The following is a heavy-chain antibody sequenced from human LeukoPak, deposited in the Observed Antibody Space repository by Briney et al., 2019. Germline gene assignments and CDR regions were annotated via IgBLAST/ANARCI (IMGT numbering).Heavy chain of an antibody. CDR2: ICSGGST. CDR1: GFTVSSNY. CDR3: AIYDSSAFFDY. J-gene: IGHJ4*02. D-gene: IGHD3-22*01. Sequence: GGSLRLSCAASGFTVSSNYMSWVRQALGKGLEWVSVICSGGSTYYADSVKGRFTISRDNSKNTLYLQMNSLRAEDTAVYYCAIYDSSAFFDYWGQGTLVTVSS. V-gene: IGHV3-53*01.